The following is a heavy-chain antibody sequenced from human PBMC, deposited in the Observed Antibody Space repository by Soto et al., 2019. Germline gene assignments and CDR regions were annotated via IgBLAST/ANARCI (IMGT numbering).Heavy chain of an antibody. V-gene: IGHV4-59*01. CDR3: AREPPAAGENWFDP. CDR1: GGSTSNYY. Sequence: TSETLSLTCTVSGGSTSNYYWNWIRQPPGKDLEWIGYIYYSGSTNYNPSLKSRVTISIDTSKNQFSLKLSSVTAADTAAYYCAREPPAAGENWFDPWGQGTLVTVSS. J-gene: IGHJ5*02. CDR2: IYYSGST. D-gene: IGHD6-13*01.